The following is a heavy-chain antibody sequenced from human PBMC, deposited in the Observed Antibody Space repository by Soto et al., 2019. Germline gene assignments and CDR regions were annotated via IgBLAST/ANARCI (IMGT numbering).Heavy chain of an antibody. V-gene: IGHV3-64*01. CDR3: AKVGRRLGSFDT. J-gene: IGHJ3*02. CDR2: ISSTGDST. CDR1: GFTFRTYP. D-gene: IGHD5-12*01. Sequence: GGSLRLSCAASGFTFRTYPMHWVRQAPGKGLEHVSAISSTGDSTYYASSVKGRFTISRDNSNNTLYLQMGSLGTEDMAVYYCAKVGRRLGSFDTWGRGTMVTVSS.